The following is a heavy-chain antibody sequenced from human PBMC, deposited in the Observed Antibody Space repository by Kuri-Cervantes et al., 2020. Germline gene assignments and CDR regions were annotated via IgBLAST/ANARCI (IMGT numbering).Heavy chain of an antibody. CDR1: GFTFSSYA. J-gene: IGHJ3*01. D-gene: IGHD4/OR15-4a*01. CDR2: ISGSGGST. V-gene: IGHV3-23*01. Sequence: GESLKISCAASGFTFSSYAMSWVRQAPGKGLEWVSAISGSGGSTYYADSVEGRFTISRDNSKNTLYPQMNSLRAEDTAVYYCARDFGYKFANLTSFDVWGLGTMVTVSS. CDR3: ARDFGYKFANLTSFDV.